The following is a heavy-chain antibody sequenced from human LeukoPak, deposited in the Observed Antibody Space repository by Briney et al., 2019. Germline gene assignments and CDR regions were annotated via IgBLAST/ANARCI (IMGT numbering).Heavy chain of an antibody. V-gene: IGHV4-59*08. D-gene: IGHD4/OR15-4a*01. CDR1: GGSISSYY. CDR3: VKHKYIQDYFDL. CDR2: IYSTGST. J-gene: IGHJ2*01. Sequence: SATLSLTCTVSGGSISSYYWSWIRQPPGKGLEWIGYIYSTGSTNYNPSLKSQVTISIDTSKNHFSLKLRSVTAADTAVYYCVKHKYIQDYFDLWGRGILVSVSS.